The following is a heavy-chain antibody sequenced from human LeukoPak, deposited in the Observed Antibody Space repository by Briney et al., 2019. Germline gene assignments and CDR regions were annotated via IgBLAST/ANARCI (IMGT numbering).Heavy chain of an antibody. V-gene: IGHV3-23*01. Sequence: GGSLRLSCAASGITFSNYAMSWVRQAPGKGLEWVSTISEGGGSTDYADSVKGRFTVSRDNSKNTVSLQMNTLRAEDTAVYYCAKVRSGYLSCIQHWGQGTLATVSS. CDR1: GITFSNYA. D-gene: IGHD3-22*01. CDR3: AKVRSGYLSCIQH. CDR2: ISEGGGST. J-gene: IGHJ1*01.